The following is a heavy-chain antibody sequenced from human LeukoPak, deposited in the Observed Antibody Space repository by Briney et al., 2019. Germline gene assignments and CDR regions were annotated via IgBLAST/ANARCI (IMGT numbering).Heavy chain of an antibody. V-gene: IGHV4-39*02. D-gene: IGHD6-19*01. CDR3: ATEDSSGWYYPLGY. Sequence: SETLSLTCTVSGVSVSSSSYYWGWIRQPPGKGLEWIGSIYYSGSTYYNPSLKSRVTISVDTSKNQFSLKLSSVTAADTAVYYCATEDSSGWYYPLGYWGQGTLVTVSS. CDR1: GVSVSSSSYY. CDR2: IYYSGST. J-gene: IGHJ4*02.